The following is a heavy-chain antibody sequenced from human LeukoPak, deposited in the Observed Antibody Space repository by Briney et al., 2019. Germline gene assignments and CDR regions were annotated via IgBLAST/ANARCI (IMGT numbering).Heavy chain of an antibody. J-gene: IGHJ4*02. D-gene: IGHD4-23*01. CDR3: ARDGNSDFDY. V-gene: IGHV4-4*07. Sequence: PSETLSLTCTVSGGSISGYYWSWIRQPAGKGLEWIGRIYSSGSINYNPSLKSRVTMSVDVSKSQFSLKLSSVTAADTAVYYCARDGNSDFDYWGQGTLVTVSS. CDR2: IYSSGSI. CDR1: GGSISGYY.